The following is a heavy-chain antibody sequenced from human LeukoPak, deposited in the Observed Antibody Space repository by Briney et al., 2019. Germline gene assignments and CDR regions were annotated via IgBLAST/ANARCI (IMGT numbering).Heavy chain of an antibody. CDR3: ARVGPDY. V-gene: IGHV4-38-2*02. CDR1: GYSISSGYY. CDR2: FYHSGSP. Sequence: PSETLSLTCTVSGYSISSGYYWGWIRQPPGKGLEWIGNFYHSGSPYYSPSLKSRVTISLDTSKNQFSLKLSSVTAADTAVYYCARVGPDYWGQGTLVTVSS. J-gene: IGHJ4*02.